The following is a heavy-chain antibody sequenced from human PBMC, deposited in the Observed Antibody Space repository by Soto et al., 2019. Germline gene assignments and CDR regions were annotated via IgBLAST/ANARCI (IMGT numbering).Heavy chain of an antibody. CDR2: IYYSGSA. J-gene: IGHJ6*02. CDR1: GDSVTSVSYY. V-gene: IGHV4-61*01. D-gene: IGHD3-10*01. Sequence: QVQLKESGPGLVKPSENLSLTCTVSGDSVTSVSYYWSWIRQPPGNGLEWFGYIYYSGSADYHPSLGSRVTISIDTSKNQFALKLTSVTAADTAVYFCARGVGFGYYYCPLDLLGQGPKVTVSS. CDR3: ARGVGFGYYYCPLDL.